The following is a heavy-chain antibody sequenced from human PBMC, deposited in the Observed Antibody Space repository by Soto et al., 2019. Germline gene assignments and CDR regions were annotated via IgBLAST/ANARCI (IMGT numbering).Heavy chain of an antibody. CDR2: IYHSEST. Sequence: SETLSLTCAVYGGSFSGFYWTWIRQPPGKGLEWIVEIYHSESTNYNPSLKSRVTVSIDTSKKQFSLKMTSVTAADMGVYYCARGIYEGSSGYYLDVWGQGNLVTVSS. D-gene: IGHD3-22*01. J-gene: IGHJ4*02. V-gene: IGHV4-34*01. CDR3: ARGIYEGSSGYYLDV. CDR1: GGSFSGFY.